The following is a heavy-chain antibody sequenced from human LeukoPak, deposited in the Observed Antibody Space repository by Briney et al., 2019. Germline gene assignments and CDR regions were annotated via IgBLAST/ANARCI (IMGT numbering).Heavy chain of an antibody. J-gene: IGHJ4*02. CDR1: GFTFSRYA. V-gene: IGHV3-64D*06. CDR3: VKDSSSGSYFDY. CDR2: ISSNGGST. Sequence: PGGSLRLSCSASGFTFSRYAMHWVRQAPGKGLEYASAISSNGGSTYYADSVKGRFTISRDNSRNTLHLQMSSLRVEDTAVYYCVKDSSSGSYFDYWGQGTLVTVSS. D-gene: IGHD3-10*01.